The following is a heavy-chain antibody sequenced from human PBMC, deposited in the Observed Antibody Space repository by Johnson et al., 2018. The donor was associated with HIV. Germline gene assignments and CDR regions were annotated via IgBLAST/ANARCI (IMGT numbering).Heavy chain of an antibody. V-gene: IGHV3-53*01. Sequence: EVQLVESGGGLIQPGGSLRLSCAASGFTVSSNYMTWVRQAPGKGLEWVSLLYSGGSTYYADSVKGRFTISRDNAKNTLYLQMKSLRAEDTAVYYCARGASAFDIWGQGTMVTVSS. J-gene: IGHJ3*02. CDR1: GFTVSSNY. CDR3: ARGASAFDI. CDR2: LYSGGST.